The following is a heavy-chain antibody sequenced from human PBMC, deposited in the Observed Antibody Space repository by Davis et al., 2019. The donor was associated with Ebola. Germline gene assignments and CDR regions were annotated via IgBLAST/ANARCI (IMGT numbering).Heavy chain of an antibody. CDR2: INHSGST. CDR3: ARGRTVDTAMVTGFYYGMDV. V-gene: IGHV4-34*01. J-gene: IGHJ6*02. Sequence: MPSETLSLTCAVYGGSLRGYYWSWVRQPPGKGLEWIGEINHSGSTNYNPSLKSRVTISVDTSKNQFSLKLSSVTAADTAVYYCARGRTVDTAMVTGFYYGMDVWGQGTTVTVSS. D-gene: IGHD5-18*01. CDR1: GGSLRGYY.